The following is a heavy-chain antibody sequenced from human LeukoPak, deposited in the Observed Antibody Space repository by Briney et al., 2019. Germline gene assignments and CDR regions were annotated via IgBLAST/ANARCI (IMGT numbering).Heavy chain of an antibody. CDR3: ARLDWPVDY. D-gene: IGHD3-9*01. CDR1: GVSISSYY. Sequence: PSETLSLTCTVSGVSISSYYWSWIRQPPGKGLEWIGYIYYSGSTNYNPSLKSRVTISVDTSKNQFSLKLSSVTAADTAVYYCARLDWPVDYWGQGTLVTVSS. J-gene: IGHJ4*02. CDR2: IYYSGST. V-gene: IGHV4-59*08.